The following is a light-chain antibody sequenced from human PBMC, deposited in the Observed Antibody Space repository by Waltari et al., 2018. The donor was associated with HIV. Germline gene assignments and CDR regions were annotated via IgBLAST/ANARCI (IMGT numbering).Light chain of an antibody. CDR1: SSDFV. J-gene: IGLJ2*01. Sequence: QSALAQPASVSGSPGQSITMSCSGTSSDFVSWYQQYPDKAPKVIIYEVNKRPSEVSNRFSGSKSGNTASLTISGLETEDEADYYCCTYGGNKTPVLFGGGTKLTVL. CDR3: CTYGGNKTPVL. V-gene: IGLV2-23*02. CDR2: EVN.